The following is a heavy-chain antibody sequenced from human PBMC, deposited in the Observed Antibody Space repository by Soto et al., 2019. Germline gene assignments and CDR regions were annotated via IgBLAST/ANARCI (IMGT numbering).Heavy chain of an antibody. D-gene: IGHD2-15*01. V-gene: IGHV1-2*02. CDR2: INPNSGGT. J-gene: IGHJ4*02. CDR1: GYSFTGYY. Sequence: GASVKVSCKASGYSFTGYYMHWVRQAPGQGLEWMGWINPNSGGTNYAQKFQGRVTMTRDTSISTAYMELSRLRSDDTALYYCARGSYCSGGTCYFDYWGQGTLVTVSS. CDR3: ARGSYCSGGTCYFDY.